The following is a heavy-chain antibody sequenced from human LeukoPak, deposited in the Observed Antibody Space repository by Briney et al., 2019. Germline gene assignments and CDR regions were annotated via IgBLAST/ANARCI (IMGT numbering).Heavy chain of an antibody. CDR3: AREDSSGWYRGGSLDY. J-gene: IGHJ4*02. V-gene: IGHV3-23*01. Sequence: GGSLRLSCAASGFTFSSYAMSWVRQAPGKGLEWVSAISGSGGSTYYADSVKGRFTISRDNAKNSLYLQMNSLRAEDTAVYYCAREDSSGWYRGGSLDYWGQGTLVTVSS. CDR2: ISGSGGST. D-gene: IGHD6-19*01. CDR1: GFTFSSYA.